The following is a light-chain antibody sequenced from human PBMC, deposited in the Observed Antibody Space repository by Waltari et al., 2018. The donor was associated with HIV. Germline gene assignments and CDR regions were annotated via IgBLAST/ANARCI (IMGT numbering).Light chain of an antibody. J-gene: IGLJ2*01. CDR2: ELS. CDR3: SSYTGSDSVV. V-gene: IGLV2-8*01. CDR1: SSDVGGYNY. Sequence: QSALTQPPSASGSPGQSVTISCTGTSSDVGGYNYVSWYQQHPGRAPKLMIYELSKRPSGVTDRFSGSKSGNTASLTVSGLQAEDEADYYCSSYTGSDSVVFGGGTKLTVL.